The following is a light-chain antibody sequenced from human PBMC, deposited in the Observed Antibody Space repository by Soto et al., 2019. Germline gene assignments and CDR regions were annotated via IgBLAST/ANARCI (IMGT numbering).Light chain of an antibody. J-gene: IGKJ1*01. Sequence: IQMTQSPSSLSASVGDRFTITCRASQSISSYLNWYQQKPGKAPKLLIYAASSLQSGVPSRFSGSGSGTDFTLTISGLQSEDFATYYCQQCYSTPRTFGQGTKVDIK. CDR1: QSISSY. CDR2: AAS. V-gene: IGKV1-39*01. CDR3: QQCYSTPRT.